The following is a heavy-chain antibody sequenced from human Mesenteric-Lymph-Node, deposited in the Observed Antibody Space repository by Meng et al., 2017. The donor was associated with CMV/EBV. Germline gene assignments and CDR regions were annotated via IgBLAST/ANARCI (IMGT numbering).Heavy chain of an antibody. V-gene: IGHV3-23*01. D-gene: IGHD3-22*01. J-gene: IGHJ5*02. CDR1: GFMFNRYI. Sequence: GESLKISCAASGFMFNRYIMHWVRQAPGKGLEWVSGMSGRSGTTYYADSVKGRFIISRDNSKNTLYLKMNSLRADDTAVYYCAKYPSGYYRASWCDSWGQGTLVTVSS. CDR2: MSGRSGTT. CDR3: AKYPSGYYRASWCDS.